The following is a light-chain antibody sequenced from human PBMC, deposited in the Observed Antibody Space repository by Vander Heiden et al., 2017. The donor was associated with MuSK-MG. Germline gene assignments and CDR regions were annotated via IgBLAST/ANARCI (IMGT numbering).Light chain of an antibody. J-gene: IGLJ2*01. V-gene: IGLV1-51*01. CDR3: GAWDRSLSAVV. Sequence: QSVLTQPPSLSAAPGQRVTISCSGSSSNIGNNHVSWYTQLPGTAPKLLVYDTDQRPSGIPDRFFESRSGTSATLVITGLQTGDEADYYCGAWDRSLSAVVFGGGTKLTVL. CDR1: SSNIGNNH. CDR2: DTD.